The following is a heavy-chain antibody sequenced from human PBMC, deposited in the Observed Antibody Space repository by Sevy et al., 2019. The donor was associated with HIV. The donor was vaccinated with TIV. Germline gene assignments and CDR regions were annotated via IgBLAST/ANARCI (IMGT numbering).Heavy chain of an antibody. V-gene: IGHV3-48*03. CDR2: ISNSGTTI. J-gene: IGHJ4*02. CDR3: ARDLPPSATTVPHFDC. Sequence: GGSLRLSCAASGFTFTSYEMNWVRQAPGKGLEWLSYISNSGTTIYYSDSVKGRFTISRDNARNSLYLQMSSPRAEDTAVYYCARDLPPSATTVPHFDCWGQGTLVTVSS. CDR1: GFTFTSYE. D-gene: IGHD4-17*01.